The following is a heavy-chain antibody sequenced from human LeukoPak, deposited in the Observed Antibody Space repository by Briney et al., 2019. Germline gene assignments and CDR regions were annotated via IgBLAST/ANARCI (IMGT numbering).Heavy chain of an antibody. J-gene: IGHJ4*02. CDR2: INPNSGGT. D-gene: IGHD4-17*01. Sequence: ASVKVSCTASGYTFTGYYMHWVRQAPGQGLEWMGWINPNSGGTNYAQKFQGRVTMTRDTSISTAYMELSRLRSDDTAVYYCARGLTTVTTWDYWGQGTLVTVSS. CDR1: GYTFTGYY. V-gene: IGHV1-2*02. CDR3: ARGLTTVTTWDY.